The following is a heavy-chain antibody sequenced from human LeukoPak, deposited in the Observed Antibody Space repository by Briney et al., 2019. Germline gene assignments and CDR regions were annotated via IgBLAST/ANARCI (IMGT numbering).Heavy chain of an antibody. D-gene: IGHD5-18*01. CDR1: GGIFSSYA. CDR3: ARDVDTAMIKGDY. V-gene: IGHV1-69*04. J-gene: IGHJ4*02. Sequence: SVKVSCKASGGIFSSYALSWVRQAPGQGLEWMGKIIPILGIANYAQKFQGRVTITADKSTNTAFMELSSLRSEDTAVYYCARDVDTAMIKGDYWGQGTLVTVSS. CDR2: IIPILGIA.